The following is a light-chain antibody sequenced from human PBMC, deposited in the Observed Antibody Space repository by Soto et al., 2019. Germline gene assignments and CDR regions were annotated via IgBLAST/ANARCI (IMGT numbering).Light chain of an antibody. J-gene: IGLJ2*01. CDR3: LSYAGSNNLVV. Sequence: QSALTQPPSASGSPGQSVTISCTGTSNDVGVYNYVSWYQQYPGKAPKLMIYEVNKRPSGVPDRFSGSKSGNKASLTVSGLQAEDEADYYCLSYAGSNNLVVFGGGTKLTVL. V-gene: IGLV2-8*01. CDR2: EVN. CDR1: SNDVGVYNY.